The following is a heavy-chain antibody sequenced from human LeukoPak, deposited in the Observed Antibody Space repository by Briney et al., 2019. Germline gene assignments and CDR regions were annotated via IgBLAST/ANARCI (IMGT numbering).Heavy chain of an antibody. CDR1: GFKFDDYG. CDR3: ARDELLNRNWFDP. V-gene: IGHV3-20*04. D-gene: IGHD3-10*01. Sequence: GGSRRLSCRGSGFKFDDYGVTWVRQAPGKGLEWVSDINWNGDSTGYAHSVRGRFTISRDNSKNSVYLQMNSLRVEDTAFYYCARDELLNRNWFDPWGQGTLVTVSS. J-gene: IGHJ5*02. CDR2: INWNGDST.